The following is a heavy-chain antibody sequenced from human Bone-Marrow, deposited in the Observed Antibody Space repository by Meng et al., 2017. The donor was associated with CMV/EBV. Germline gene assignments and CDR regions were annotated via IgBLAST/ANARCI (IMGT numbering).Heavy chain of an antibody. CDR2: INPNSGGT. CDR3: ARVWGIAVAGTGY. D-gene: IGHD6-19*01. V-gene: IGHV1-2*02. J-gene: IGHJ4*02. CDR1: GYTFTGYY. Sequence: ASVKVSCKASGYTFTGYYMHWVRQAPGQGLEWMGWINPNSGGTNYAQKFQGRVTMTRDTSISTAYMELSRLRSDDTAVYYCARVWGIAVAGTGYWGQGTRVTVSS.